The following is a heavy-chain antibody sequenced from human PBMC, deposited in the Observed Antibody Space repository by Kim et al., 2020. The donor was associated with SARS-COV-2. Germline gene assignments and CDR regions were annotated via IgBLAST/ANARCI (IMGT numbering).Heavy chain of an antibody. V-gene: IGHV3-23*01. J-gene: IGHJ4*02. CDR3: AKGTNYYGSGSYLAY. Sequence: DSVKGRFTISRDNSKNTLYLQMNSLRAEHTAVYYCAKGTNYYGSGSYLAYWGQGTLVTVSS. D-gene: IGHD3-10*01.